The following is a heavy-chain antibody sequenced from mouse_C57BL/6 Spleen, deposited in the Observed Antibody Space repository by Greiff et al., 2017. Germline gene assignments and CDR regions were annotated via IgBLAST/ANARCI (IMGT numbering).Heavy chain of an antibody. D-gene: IGHD1-1*01. V-gene: IGHV1-9*01. Sequence: QVQLQQSGAELMKPGASVKLSCKASGYTFTGYWIEWVKQRPGHGLEWIGEILPGSGSTNYNEKFKGKATFAADTSSNTAYMQLCSLTTEDSAIYYGSRPIGLYNYYDYYAMDYWGQGTSVTVSS. CDR1: GYTFTGYW. CDR2: ILPGSGST. CDR3: SRPIGLYNYYDYYAMDY. J-gene: IGHJ4*01.